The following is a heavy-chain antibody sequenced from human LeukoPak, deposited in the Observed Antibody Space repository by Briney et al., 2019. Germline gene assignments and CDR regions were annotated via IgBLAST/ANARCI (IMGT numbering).Heavy chain of an antibody. CDR2: IFGSGDRT. D-gene: IGHD3-3*01. Sequence: GGSLRLSCVASGLTFSSYAMTWVRQAPGKGLEWVSTIFGSGDRTQYTDSVKGRFTISRDNSKNTLYLQMNSLRAEDTAVYYCANLGGVMIFGVGDLDYWGQGTLVTVSS. J-gene: IGHJ4*02. CDR3: ANLGGVMIFGVGDLDY. CDR1: GLTFSSYA. V-gene: IGHV3-23*01.